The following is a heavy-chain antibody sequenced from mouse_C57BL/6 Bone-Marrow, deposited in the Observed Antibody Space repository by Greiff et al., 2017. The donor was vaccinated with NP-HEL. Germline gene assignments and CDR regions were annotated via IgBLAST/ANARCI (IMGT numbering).Heavy chain of an antibody. CDR3: ARWNWDVRYFDV. J-gene: IGHJ1*03. CDR2: IYPGSGST. D-gene: IGHD4-1*01. Sequence: QVQLQQPGAELVKPGASVKMSCKASSYTFTSYWITWVKQRPGQGLEWIGDIYPGSGSTNYNEKFKSKATLTVDTSSSTAYMQLSSLTSEDSAVYYCARWNWDVRYFDVWGTGTTVTVSS. V-gene: IGHV1-55*01. CDR1: SYTFTSYW.